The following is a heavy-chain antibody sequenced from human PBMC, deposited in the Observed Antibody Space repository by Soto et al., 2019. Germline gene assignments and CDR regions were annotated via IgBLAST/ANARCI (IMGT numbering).Heavy chain of an antibody. CDR3: GKDPNGDYIGAFDI. J-gene: IGHJ3*02. CDR2: IGSSGDTT. V-gene: IGHV3-23*01. D-gene: IGHD4-17*01. Sequence: GGSLRLSCAASGFIFSNYAMSWVRQAPGKGLEWVSGIGSSGDTTKLADSVKGRFTISRDNSKNTLYLQMNSLRAEDTALYYYGKDPNGDYIGAFDIGGQGTMVTVSS. CDR1: GFIFSNYA.